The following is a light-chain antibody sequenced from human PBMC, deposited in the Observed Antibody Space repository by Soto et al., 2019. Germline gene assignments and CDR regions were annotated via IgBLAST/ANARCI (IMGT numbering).Light chain of an antibody. CDR2: ATS. J-gene: IGKJ4*01. CDR3: HQANSSPLT. CDR1: QGSL. V-gene: IGKV1D-12*01. Sequence: DIQMTQSPSSVSASVGDRVTITCRASQGSLLAWYQQKPGKAPKLLIYATSTLQSGVPSRFSGSASGTDFTLTISSLQPEDFATYYCHQANSSPLTFGGGTKGEIQ.